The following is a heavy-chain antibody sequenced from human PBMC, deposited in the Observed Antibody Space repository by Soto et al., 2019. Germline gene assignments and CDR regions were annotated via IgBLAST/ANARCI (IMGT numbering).Heavy chain of an antibody. CDR1: GFTFSSYA. CDR3: AKYRRYSSSWSPLDY. J-gene: IGHJ4*02. Sequence: GGSLRLSCAASGFTFSSYAMSWVHQAPGKGLEWVSAISGSGGSTYYADSVKGPFTISRDNSKNTLYLQMNSLRAEDTAIYYCAKYRRYSSSWSPLDYWGQGTLVTVSS. D-gene: IGHD6-13*01. V-gene: IGHV3-23*01. CDR2: ISGSGGST.